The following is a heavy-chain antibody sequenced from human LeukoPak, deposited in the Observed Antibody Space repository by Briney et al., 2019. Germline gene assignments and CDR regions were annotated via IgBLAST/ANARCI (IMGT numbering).Heavy chain of an antibody. CDR2: ISSDGSHK. Sequence: GGSLRLSCAASGFTFSSYGMHCVRQAPGTGLEWVAVISSDGSHKYYADSVKGRFTISRDNSKNTLYLQMNSLRAEDTAVYYCAKVAVGGTIHYFDYWGQGTLVTVSS. V-gene: IGHV3-30*18. CDR3: AKVAVGGTIHYFDY. D-gene: IGHD6-19*01. CDR1: GFTFSSYG. J-gene: IGHJ4*02.